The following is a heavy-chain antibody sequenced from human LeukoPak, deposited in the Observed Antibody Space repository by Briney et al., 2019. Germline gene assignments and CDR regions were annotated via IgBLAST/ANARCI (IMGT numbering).Heavy chain of an antibody. Sequence: GGSLRLSCAASGFTFSSYWMSWVRQAPGKGLEWVANIKQDGSEKYYVDSVKGRFTISRDNAKNSLYLQMNSLRAEDTAVYYCARRIAVAATINWFDPWGQGTLSPSPQ. CDR1: GFTFSSYW. V-gene: IGHV3-7*03. CDR2: IKQDGSEK. J-gene: IGHJ5*02. CDR3: ARRIAVAATINWFDP. D-gene: IGHD6-19*01.